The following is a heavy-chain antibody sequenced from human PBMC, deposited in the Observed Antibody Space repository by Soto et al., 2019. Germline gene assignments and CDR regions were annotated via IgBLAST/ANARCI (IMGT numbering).Heavy chain of an antibody. D-gene: IGHD5-12*01. J-gene: IGHJ4*02. CDR2: ISGSGGST. Sequence: PGGSLRLSCAASGFTFSSYAMSWVRQAPGKGLEWVSAISGSGGSTYYADSVKGRFTISRDNSKNTLYLQMNSLRAEDTAVYYCAKDPLLSGYPLIDYWGQGTLVTVSS. CDR3: AKDPLLSGYPLIDY. CDR1: GFTFSSYA. V-gene: IGHV3-23*01.